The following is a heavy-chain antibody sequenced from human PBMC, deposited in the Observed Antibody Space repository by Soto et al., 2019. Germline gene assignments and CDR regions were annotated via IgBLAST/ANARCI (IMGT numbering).Heavy chain of an antibody. V-gene: IGHV4-39*07. CDR3: ARTLYSYGPRFDY. CDR2: IYYSGST. Sequence: SETLSLTCTVSGGSISTSAYYWGWIRQPPGKGLEWIGSIYYSGSTNYNPYLKSRGTISVDTSKNQFSLKLSSVTAADTAVYYCARTLYSYGPRFDYRGQGTLVTVSS. D-gene: IGHD5-18*01. CDR1: GGSISTSAYY. J-gene: IGHJ4*02.